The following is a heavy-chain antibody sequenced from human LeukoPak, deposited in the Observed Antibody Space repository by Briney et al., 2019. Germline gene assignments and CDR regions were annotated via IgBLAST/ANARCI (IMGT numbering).Heavy chain of an antibody. V-gene: IGHV3-74*01. CDR1: GFTFSSYW. Sequence: PGGSLRLACAASGFTFSSYWMHWVRQAPGKGLVCVSRINNDGSSTSYADSVKGRFTISRDNAKNTLYLQMNRLRAEETAVYYCARHTKEGSSWYWWIDPWGQGTLVTVSS. CDR2: INNDGSST. J-gene: IGHJ5*02. CDR3: ARHTKEGSSWYWWIDP. D-gene: IGHD6-13*01.